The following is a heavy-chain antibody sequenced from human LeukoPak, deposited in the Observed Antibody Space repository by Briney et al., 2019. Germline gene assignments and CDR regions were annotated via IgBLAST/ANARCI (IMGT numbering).Heavy chain of an antibody. Sequence: GGSLRLSCAASGFTFSSYAMSWVRQAPGKGLEWVSAISGSGGSTYYADSVKGRFTISRDNSKNTLHLQMNSLRAEDTAVYYCANRVSPEYFQHWGQGTLVTVSS. CDR1: GFTFSSYA. V-gene: IGHV3-23*01. CDR2: ISGSGGST. J-gene: IGHJ1*01. CDR3: ANRVSPEYFQH. D-gene: IGHD6-6*01.